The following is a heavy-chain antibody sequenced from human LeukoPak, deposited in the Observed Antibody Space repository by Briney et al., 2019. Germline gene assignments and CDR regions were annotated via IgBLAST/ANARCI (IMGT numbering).Heavy chain of an antibody. Sequence: SETLSLTCTVSGGSISSYYWSWIRQPAGKGLEWIGRIYTSGSTNYNPSLKSRVTMSVDTSKNQFSPKLSSVTAADTAVYYCARSNLGYCSSTSCQNDAFDIWGQGTMVTVSS. V-gene: IGHV4-4*07. D-gene: IGHD2-2*01. CDR2: IYTSGST. J-gene: IGHJ3*02. CDR1: GGSISSYY. CDR3: ARSNLGYCSSTSCQNDAFDI.